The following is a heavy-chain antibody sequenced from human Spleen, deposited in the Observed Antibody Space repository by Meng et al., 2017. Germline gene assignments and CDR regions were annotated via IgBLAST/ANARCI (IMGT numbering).Heavy chain of an antibody. V-gene: IGHV3-30*04. J-gene: IGHJ4*02. Sequence: GESLKISCAASGFTFSSYAMHWVRQAPGKGLEWVAVISYDGSNKYYADSVKGRFTISRDNSKNTLYVQMNSLRAEDTAVYYCSRGEEMATGRDLDYWGQGTLVTVSS. CDR1: GFTFSSYA. CDR2: ISYDGSNK. CDR3: SRGEEMATGRDLDY. D-gene: IGHD5-24*01.